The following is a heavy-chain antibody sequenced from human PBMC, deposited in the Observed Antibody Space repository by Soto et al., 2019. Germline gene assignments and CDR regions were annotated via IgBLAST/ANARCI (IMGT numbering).Heavy chain of an antibody. CDR1: GYTFTSYD. CDR2: MNPNSGNT. D-gene: IGHD4-17*01. V-gene: IGHV1-8*01. CDR3: ARTLYGDNVDY. J-gene: IGHJ4*02. Sequence: QVQLVQSGAEVKKPGASVKVSCRASGYTFTSYDINWVRQATGQGLEWMGWMNPNSGNTGYAQKFQGRITXTXYTAISTAYMELSSLRSEDTAVYYCARTLYGDNVDYWGQGPLATVSS.